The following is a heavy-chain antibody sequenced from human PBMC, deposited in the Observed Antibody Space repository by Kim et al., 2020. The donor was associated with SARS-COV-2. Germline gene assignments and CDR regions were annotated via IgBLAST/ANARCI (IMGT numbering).Heavy chain of an antibody. D-gene: IGHD3-22*01. J-gene: IGHJ4*02. CDR1: GFTFSSYA. Sequence: GGSLRLSCAASGFTFSSYAMSWVRQAPGKGLEWVSAISGSGGSTYYADSVKGRFTISRDNSKNTLYLQMNSLRAEDTAVYYCAKVQGITMIVVAPLLDYWGQGTLVTVSS. CDR3: AKVQGITMIVVAPLLDY. V-gene: IGHV3-23*01. CDR2: ISGSGGST.